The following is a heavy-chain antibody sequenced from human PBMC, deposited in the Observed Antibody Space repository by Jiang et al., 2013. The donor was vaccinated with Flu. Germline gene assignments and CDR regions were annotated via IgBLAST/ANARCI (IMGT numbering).Heavy chain of an antibody. CDR3: ARTGRTGAFDY. J-gene: IGHJ3*02. D-gene: IGHD1-1*01. V-gene: IGHV6-1*01. CDR1: GDSVSTTSAS. Sequence: QTLSLTCAISGDSVSTTSASWNWIRQSPSRGLEWLGRTYYRSKWYNDYAVSMKGRITVNPDTSKNQFSLQLNSVTPEDTAVYYCARTGRTGAFDYLGPRDNGHRLF. CDR2: TYYRSKWYN.